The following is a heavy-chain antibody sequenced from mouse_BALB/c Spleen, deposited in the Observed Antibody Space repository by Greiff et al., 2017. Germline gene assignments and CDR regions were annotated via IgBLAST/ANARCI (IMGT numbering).Heavy chain of an antibody. CDR1: GFTFSSFG. Sequence: EVMLVESGGGLVQPGGSLKLSCAASGFTFSSFGMHWVRQAPEKGLEWVAYISSGSSTIYYADTVKGRFTISRDNPKNTLFLQMTSLRSEDTAMYYCARSHDPYAMDYWGQGTSVTVSS. V-gene: IGHV5-17*02. CDR3: ARSHDPYAMDY. J-gene: IGHJ4*01. CDR2: ISSGSSTI.